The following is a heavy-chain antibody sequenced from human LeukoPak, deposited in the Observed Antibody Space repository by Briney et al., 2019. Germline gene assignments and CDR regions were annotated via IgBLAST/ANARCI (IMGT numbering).Heavy chain of an antibody. CDR2: FDPEDGET. J-gene: IGHJ4*02. CDR3: ATGLSKRSIWYEPVFDY. V-gene: IGHV1-24*01. CDR1: GYTLTKLS. D-gene: IGHD6-13*01. Sequence: ASVKVSCKVSGYTLTKLSMHWVRQAPGKGLEWMGGFDPEDGETIYAQKFQGRVTMTEDTSTDTAYMELSSLRSEDTAVYYCATGLSKRSIWYEPVFDYRGQGTLVTVSS.